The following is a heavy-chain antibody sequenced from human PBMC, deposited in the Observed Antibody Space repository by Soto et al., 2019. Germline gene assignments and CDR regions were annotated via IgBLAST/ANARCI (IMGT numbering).Heavy chain of an antibody. Sequence: QVQLQESGPGLVKPSETLSLTCTVSGGSVSSGSYYWSWIRQPPGQGLAWIGSIYYSGSTNYNPYHKRRVTISVDPSKNEFSLRLSSATAGDTGVYYCARAFDSIGPPRDVYHDYYGMDVWGQRTTVTVAS. D-gene: IGHD6-19*01. J-gene: IGHJ6*02. CDR3: ARAFDSIGPPRDVYHDYYGMDV. CDR2: IYYSGST. CDR1: GGSVSSGSYY. V-gene: IGHV4-61*01.